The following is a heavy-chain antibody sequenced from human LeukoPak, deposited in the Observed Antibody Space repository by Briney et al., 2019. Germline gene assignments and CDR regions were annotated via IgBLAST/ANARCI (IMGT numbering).Heavy chain of an antibody. V-gene: IGHV3-23*01. CDR3: AKAHSGYETYYFDY. J-gene: IGHJ4*02. CDR1: GFTFSSYA. CDR2: ISGSGGST. Sequence: HPGGSLRLSCAASGFTFSSYAMSWVRQAPGKGLEWVSAISGSGGSTYYADSVKGRFTVSRDNSKNTLYLQMNSLRAEDTAVYYCAKAHSGYETYYFDYWGQGTLVTVSS. D-gene: IGHD5-12*01.